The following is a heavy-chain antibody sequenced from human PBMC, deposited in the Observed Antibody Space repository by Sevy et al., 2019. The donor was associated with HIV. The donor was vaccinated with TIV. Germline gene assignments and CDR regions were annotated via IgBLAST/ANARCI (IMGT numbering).Heavy chain of an antibody. D-gene: IGHD3-22*01. CDR3: GRPAGYYDSSGYSLIDN. Sequence: GESLKISCKGSGYSFTSYWVDWVRQMPGKGLEWMGSVYPGDSDTRYSPSFQGQVTISADKSINTAYLQWSSLKASDTARYYCGRPAGYYDSSGYSLIDNWGQGTLVTVSS. J-gene: IGHJ4*02. CDR1: GYSFTSYW. CDR2: VYPGDSDT. V-gene: IGHV5-51*01.